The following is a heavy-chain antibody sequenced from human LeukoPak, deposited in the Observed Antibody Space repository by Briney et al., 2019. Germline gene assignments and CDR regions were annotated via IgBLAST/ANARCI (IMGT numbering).Heavy chain of an antibody. CDR1: GFTFSSYA. CDR2: INTDESST. Sequence: GGSLRLSCAASGFTFSSYAMHWVRQAPGKGLVWVSRINTDESSTSYADSVKGRFTISRDNAKNTLYLQVNSLRAEDTAVYYCARGDDYYYDTSGYYYWGQGTLVTVSS. V-gene: IGHV3-74*01. CDR3: ARGDDYYYDTSGYYY. D-gene: IGHD3-22*01. J-gene: IGHJ4*02.